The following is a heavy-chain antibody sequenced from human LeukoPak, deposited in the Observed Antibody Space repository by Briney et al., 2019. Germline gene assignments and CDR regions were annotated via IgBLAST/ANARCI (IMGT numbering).Heavy chain of an antibody. Sequence: GGSLRLSCAASGFTFSSYEMNWVRQAPGKGLEWVSYISSSSSTIYYADSVKGRFTISRDNAKNSLYLQMNSLRAEDTAVYYCARDSAGYSSGYTFDYWGQGTLVTVSS. V-gene: IGHV3-48*01. D-gene: IGHD6-19*01. CDR1: GFTFSSYE. J-gene: IGHJ4*02. CDR2: ISSSSSTI. CDR3: ARDSAGYSSGYTFDY.